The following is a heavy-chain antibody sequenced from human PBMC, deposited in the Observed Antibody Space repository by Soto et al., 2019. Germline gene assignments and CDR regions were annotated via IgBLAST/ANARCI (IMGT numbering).Heavy chain of an antibody. Sequence: PXGTLSLSCAVCGGSFSAYQLSGIRQLPGKGLEWIGEINHSGSTKYNPSLKSRVTISVDTSKNQFSLKLSSVTAADTAVYYCARGMGEENTFYYYFGMDVWGQGTTVTVSS. V-gene: IGHV4-34*01. D-gene: IGHD3-16*01. CDR2: INHSGST. CDR3: ARGMGEENTFYYYFGMDV. J-gene: IGHJ6*02. CDR1: GGSFSAYQ.